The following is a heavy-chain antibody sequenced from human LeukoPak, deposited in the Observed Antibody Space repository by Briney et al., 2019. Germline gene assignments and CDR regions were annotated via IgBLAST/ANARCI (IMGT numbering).Heavy chain of an antibody. CDR2: ISGNSGTI. D-gene: IGHD1-14*01. J-gene: IGHJ3*02. V-gene: IGHV3-48*01. Sequence: GGSLRLSCAASGFTFDIYAMNWVRQAPGKGLEWLSYISGNSGTIHYADSVEGRFTISRDNAKNSLYLQMNSLRAEDTAVYYCARDCGPVGFGDAFDIWGQGTMVTVSS. CDR3: ARDCGPVGFGDAFDI. CDR1: GFTFDIYA.